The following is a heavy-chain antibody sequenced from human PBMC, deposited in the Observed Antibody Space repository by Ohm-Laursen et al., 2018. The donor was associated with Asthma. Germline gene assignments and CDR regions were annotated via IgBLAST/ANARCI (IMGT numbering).Heavy chain of an antibody. Sequence: SLRLSCTASAFTFSTYWMHWVRQAPGKGLVWVSRVYGDGSNTIYADSVKGRFTISRDNAKNSLYLQMNSLRAEDTAVYYCATNLPYEAENYWGQGTLVTVSS. CDR3: ATNLPYEAENY. J-gene: IGHJ4*02. CDR2: VYGDGSNT. CDR1: AFTFSTYW. V-gene: IGHV3-74*01. D-gene: IGHD3-16*01.